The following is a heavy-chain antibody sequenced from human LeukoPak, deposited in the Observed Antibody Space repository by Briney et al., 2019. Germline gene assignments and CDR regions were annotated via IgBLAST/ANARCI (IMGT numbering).Heavy chain of an antibody. Sequence: TSETLSLTCTVSGGSISSYYWSWIRQPPGKGLEWIGNIFHSGSTNYNPSLKSRVTISVDTPKNQFSLKLNSVTAADTAIYYCARDGAVDILTGYGAFYIWGQGTMVIVS. V-gene: IGHV4-59*01. CDR3: ARDGAVDILTGYGAFYI. J-gene: IGHJ3*02. D-gene: IGHD3-9*01. CDR2: IFHSGST. CDR1: GGSISSYY.